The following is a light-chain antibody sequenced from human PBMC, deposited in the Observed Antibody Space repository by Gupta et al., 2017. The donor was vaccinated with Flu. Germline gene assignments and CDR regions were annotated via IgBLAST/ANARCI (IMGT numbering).Light chain of an antibody. CDR1: TSDVGANNY. CDR2: GVN. V-gene: IGLV2-14*01. Sequence: QSALTQPASVSGSPGQSLAISCTGTTSDVGANNYVSWYQQHPGKAPKVMIYGVNNRPSGVSDRFSGSKSGNTASLTISGLQAEDEADYYCSSDRSSSTSFVFGTGTKVTVL. CDR3: SSDRSSSTSFV. J-gene: IGLJ1*01.